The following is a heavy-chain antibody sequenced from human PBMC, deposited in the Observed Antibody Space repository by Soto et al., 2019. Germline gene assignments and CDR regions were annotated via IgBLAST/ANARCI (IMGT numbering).Heavy chain of an antibody. V-gene: IGHV3-33*01. J-gene: IGHJ4*02. CDR2: IWYDGSNK. CDR3: ARVGDLSDYELDY. D-gene: IGHD5-12*01. CDR1: GFTFSSYG. Sequence: QVQLVESGGGVVQPGRSLRLSCAASGFTFSSYGMHWVRQAPGKGLEWVAVIWYDGSNKYYADSVKGRFTISRDNSKNTLYLQMNSLRAEDTAVYYCARVGDLSDYELDYWGQGTLVTVSS.